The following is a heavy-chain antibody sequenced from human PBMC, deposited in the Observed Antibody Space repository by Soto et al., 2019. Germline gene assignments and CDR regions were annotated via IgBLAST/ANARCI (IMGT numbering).Heavy chain of an antibody. D-gene: IGHD3-3*01. CDR1: GSTFSSYS. CDR3: ARDPDSYDFWSGYPPDFYYYGMDV. CDR2: IIPIFDTA. V-gene: IGHV1-69*05. Sequence: SVKVSCRTSGSTFSSYSIRWVRQAPGQGLEWMGGIIPIFDTANYAQKFQGRVTITRDTSASTAYMELSSLRSEDTAVYYCARDPDSYDFWSGYPPDFYYYGMDVWGQETTVTVSS. J-gene: IGHJ6*02.